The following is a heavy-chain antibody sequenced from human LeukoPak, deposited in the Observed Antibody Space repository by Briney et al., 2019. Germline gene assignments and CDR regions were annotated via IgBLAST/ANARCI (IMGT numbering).Heavy chain of an antibody. CDR2: ISSSSTTI. CDR1: GFTFSIYS. Sequence: GGSLRLSCEVSGFTFSIYSMNWVRQAPGKGLEWVSYISSSSTTIYYAGSVMGRFTISSDNAKNSLYLQMNSLRSEDTAVYYCARAPYDSGGYYSGAGARADYWGQGTLVTVSS. J-gene: IGHJ4*02. D-gene: IGHD3-22*01. V-gene: IGHV3-48*01. CDR3: ARAPYDSGGYYSGAGARADY.